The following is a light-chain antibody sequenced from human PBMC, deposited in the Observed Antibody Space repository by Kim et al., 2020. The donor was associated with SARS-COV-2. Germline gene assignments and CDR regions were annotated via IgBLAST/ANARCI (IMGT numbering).Light chain of an antibody. Sequence: GQKVTISCSGSSSNVGNNYVSWYQQLPGTAPKLLIYDNNKRPSGIPDRFAGSKSGTAATLGITGLQTGDEADYYCGTWDSSLSAGVFGGGTQLTVL. V-gene: IGLV1-51*01. CDR2: DNN. CDR3: GTWDSSLSAGV. J-gene: IGLJ2*01. CDR1: SSNVGNNY.